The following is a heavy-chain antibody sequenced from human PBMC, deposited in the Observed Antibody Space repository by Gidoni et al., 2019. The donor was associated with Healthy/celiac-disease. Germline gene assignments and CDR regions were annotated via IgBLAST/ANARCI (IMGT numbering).Heavy chain of an antibody. D-gene: IGHD3-3*01. CDR1: GGSFSGYY. CDR3: ARGGAFWSGYSYYFDY. J-gene: IGHJ4*02. CDR2: INQSGST. V-gene: IGHV4-34*01. Sequence: QVQLPQWGAGLLTPSETLSLTCGIYGGSFSGYYWSWIRQTPGKGLEWIGEINQSGSTNYNPSLKSRITISLDTSKNLFSLKLSSVTAADTAVYYCARGGAFWSGYSYYFDYWGQGTLVTVSS.